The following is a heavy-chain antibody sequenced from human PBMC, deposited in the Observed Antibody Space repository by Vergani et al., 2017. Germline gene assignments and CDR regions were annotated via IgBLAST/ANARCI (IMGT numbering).Heavy chain of an antibody. Sequence: QITLKESGPTLVKPTQTLTLTCTFYGFLLNITGVGVGWIRQPPGKALEWLALIYWDDDKRYTPSLKSRLTITKDTSKNQVVLTMTNMYAVDTATYYCVRRTAMSTGFDYWGQGTLVAVSS. CDR3: VRRTAMSTGFDY. CDR1: GFLLNITGVG. J-gene: IGHJ4*02. D-gene: IGHD5-18*01. V-gene: IGHV2-5*02. CDR2: IYWDDDK.